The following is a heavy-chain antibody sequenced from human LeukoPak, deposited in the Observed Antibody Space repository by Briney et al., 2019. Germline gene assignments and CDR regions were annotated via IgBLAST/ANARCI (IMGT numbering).Heavy chain of an antibody. D-gene: IGHD3-10*01. Sequence: GGSLRLSCAASGFTFSSYAMHWVRQAPGKGLEWVAFIRYDGNNKNYADSVKGRFTISRDNSKDTLYLQMNSLRAEDTAVYYCAKGYGSGSSSSDYWGQGTLVTVSS. V-gene: IGHV3-30*02. CDR1: GFTFSSYA. J-gene: IGHJ4*02. CDR2: IRYDGNNK. CDR3: AKGYGSGSSSSDY.